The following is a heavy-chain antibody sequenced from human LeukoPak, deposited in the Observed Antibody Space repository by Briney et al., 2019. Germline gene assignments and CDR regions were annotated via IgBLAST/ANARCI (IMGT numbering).Heavy chain of an antibody. Sequence: GGSLRLSCAASGFTFSDYYMSWIRQAPGKGLEWVSHITASGTAMFYADSAKGRLTISRDNSKNTLYLQMNSLRAEDTAVYYCAKDQPSCGTTKSCYTGNFDYWGQGTLVTVSS. CDR1: GFTFSDYY. CDR2: ITASGTAM. D-gene: IGHD2-2*02. J-gene: IGHJ4*02. CDR3: AKDQPSCGTTKSCYTGNFDY. V-gene: IGHV3-11*01.